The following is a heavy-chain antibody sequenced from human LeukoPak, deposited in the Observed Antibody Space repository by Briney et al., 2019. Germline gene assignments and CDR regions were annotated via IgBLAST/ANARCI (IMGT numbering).Heavy chain of an antibody. J-gene: IGHJ5*02. CDR3: ARDSGGDYAWFDP. CDR2: IYTSGST. D-gene: IGHD2-21*02. CDR1: GVSIRSGSYY. Sequence: SETLSLTCTVSGVSIRSGSYYWSWIRQPAGRGLEWIGRIYTSGSTNYYPSLKSRVTISVDTSKNQFSLKLSSVTAADTAVYYCARDSGGDYAWFDPWGQGTLVTVSS. V-gene: IGHV4-61*02.